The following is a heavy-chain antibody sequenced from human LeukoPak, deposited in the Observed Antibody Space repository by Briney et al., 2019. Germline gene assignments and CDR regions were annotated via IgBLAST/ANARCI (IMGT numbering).Heavy chain of an antibody. V-gene: IGHV1-24*01. Sequence: GASVKVSCKVSGYTLTELSMHWVRQAPGKGLEWMGGFDPGDGETIYAQKFQGRVTMTEDTSTDTAYMELSSLRSEDTAVYYCARWLQLDGYFDYWGQGTLVTVSS. D-gene: IGHD5-24*01. CDR3: ARWLQLDGYFDY. CDR1: GYTLTELS. CDR2: FDPGDGET. J-gene: IGHJ4*02.